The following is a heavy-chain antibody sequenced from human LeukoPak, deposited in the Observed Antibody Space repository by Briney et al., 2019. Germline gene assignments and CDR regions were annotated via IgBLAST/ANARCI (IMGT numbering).Heavy chain of an antibody. Sequence: GGSLRLSCAASGFQFSRNGRHWVRQAPGKGLEWVAFIRYDGSNKFYVDSVRGRFTISRDNSKNTLNLQMNSLRIEDTAVYYCARDFDDVNGNYYYIPDYWGQGMLVTVSS. CDR3: ARDFDDVNGNYYYIPDY. CDR2: IRYDGSNK. D-gene: IGHD3-10*01. J-gene: IGHJ4*02. CDR1: GFQFSRNG. V-gene: IGHV3-30*02.